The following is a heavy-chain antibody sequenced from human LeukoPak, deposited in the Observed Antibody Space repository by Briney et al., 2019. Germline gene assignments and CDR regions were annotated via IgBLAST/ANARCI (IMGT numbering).Heavy chain of an antibody. D-gene: IGHD2-21*01. CDR2: IYSTGST. J-gene: IGHJ4*02. Sequence: SETLSFTCTVSGGSINFYYWSWIRQPAGKGLEWIGRIYSTGSTNYSPSLKSRVTMSVDKSKNQFSLNLSSVTAADTAVYYCARGIAHPYSFDAWGQGTLVTVSS. CDR1: GGSINFYY. CDR3: ARGIAHPYSFDA. V-gene: IGHV4-4*07.